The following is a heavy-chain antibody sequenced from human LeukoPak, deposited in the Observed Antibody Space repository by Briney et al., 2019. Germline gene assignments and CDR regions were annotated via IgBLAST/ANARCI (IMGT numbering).Heavy chain of an antibody. J-gene: IGHJ4*02. CDR2: IRSKAYGGTT. D-gene: IGHD3-3*01. Sequence: GGSLRFSCTASGFTFGDYAMSWFRQAPGKGLEWVGFIRSKAYGGTTEYAASVKGRFTISRDDSKSIAYLQMNSLKTEDTAVYYCTRDRANYDFWSGYYGWGQGTLVTVSS. CDR1: GFTFGDYA. V-gene: IGHV3-49*03. CDR3: TRDRANYDFWSGYYG.